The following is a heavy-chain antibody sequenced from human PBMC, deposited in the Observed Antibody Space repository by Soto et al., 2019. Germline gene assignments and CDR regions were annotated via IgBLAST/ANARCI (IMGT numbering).Heavy chain of an antibody. Sequence: LRLSCAASGFTFSSFGMHWVRQAPGKGLEWVAIISYDGGNKYYADSVKGRFTIFRDNSESTLYLQMNSLRPEDTAFYYCAKPDRRDSSGYVDYWGQGSLVTVSS. D-gene: IGHD3-22*01. CDR3: AKPDRRDSSGYVDY. CDR1: GFTFSSFG. V-gene: IGHV3-30*18. CDR2: ISYDGGNK. J-gene: IGHJ4*02.